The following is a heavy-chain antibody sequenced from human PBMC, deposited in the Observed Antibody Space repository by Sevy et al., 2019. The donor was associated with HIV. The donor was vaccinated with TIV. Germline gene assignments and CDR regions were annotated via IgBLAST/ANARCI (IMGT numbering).Heavy chain of an antibody. J-gene: IGHJ4*02. D-gene: IGHD6-13*01. CDR2: INPSSIST. CDR1: GYTFNNYY. V-gene: IGHV1-46*03. CDR3: GRGDGTGRDFDY. Sequence: ASVKVSCKASGYTFNNYYLHWVRQAPGQGLEWMGVINPSSISTLYAQKFQGRVTMTRDMSTSTVYLELSRLRSEDTAVYYCGRGDGTGRDFDYWGQGTLVTVSS.